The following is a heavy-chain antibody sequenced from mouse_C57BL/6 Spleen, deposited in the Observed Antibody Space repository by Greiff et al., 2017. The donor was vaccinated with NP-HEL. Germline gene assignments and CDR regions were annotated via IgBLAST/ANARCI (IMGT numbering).Heavy chain of an antibody. CDR2: IYPGDGDT. D-gene: IGHD1-1*01. J-gene: IGHJ2*01. V-gene: IGHV1-82*01. CDR3: ARSSTVVAPYFDY. CDR1: GYAFSSSW. Sequence: VQRVESGPELVKPGASVKISCKASGYAFSSSWMNWVKQRPGKGLEWIGRIYPGDGDTNYNGKFKGKATLTADKSSSTAYMQLSSLTSEDSAVYFCARSSTVVAPYFDYWGQGTTLTVSS.